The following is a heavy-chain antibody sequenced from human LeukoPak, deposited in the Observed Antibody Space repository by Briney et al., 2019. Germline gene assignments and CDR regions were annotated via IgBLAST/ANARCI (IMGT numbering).Heavy chain of an antibody. J-gene: IGHJ3*02. V-gene: IGHV3-7*03. D-gene: IGHD5-18*01. Sequence: GGSLRLSCAASGFTFSDFWMSWVRQAPGKGLEWVANIKEDGSEKNCVDSVKGRFTISRDNSKNTLYLHMNSLRAEDTAVYYCARGGAYTYGYLRGDAFDIWGQGTMVTVSS. CDR1: GFTFSDFW. CDR2: IKEDGSEK. CDR3: ARGGAYTYGYLRGDAFDI.